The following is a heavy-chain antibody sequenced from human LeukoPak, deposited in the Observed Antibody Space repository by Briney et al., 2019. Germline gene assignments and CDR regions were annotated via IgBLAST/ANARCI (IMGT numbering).Heavy chain of an antibody. Sequence: PSQTLSLTCVISGDSVSSNSAAWNWIRQSPWRGLEWLGRTYYRSKWYNDYAVSVKSRITIKPDTSKNQFLLQLNSVTPEDTAVYYCSRGTSHFDYWGQGTLVTVSS. CDR1: GDSVSSNSAA. CDR2: TYYRSKWYN. V-gene: IGHV6-1*01. CDR3: SRGTSHFDY. D-gene: IGHD3-10*01. J-gene: IGHJ4*02.